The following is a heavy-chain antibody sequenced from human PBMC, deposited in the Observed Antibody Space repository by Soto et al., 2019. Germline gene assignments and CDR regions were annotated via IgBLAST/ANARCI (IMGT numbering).Heavy chain of an antibody. J-gene: IGHJ6*02. Sequence: QVQLVESGGGVVHPGRSLRLSCAASGFTFSSYGMHWVRQAPGKGLEWVAVISYDGSNKYYADSVKGRFTISRDNSKNTLYLQMNSLRAEDTAVYYCAKDVLEWFGELTYYYYGMDVWGQGTTVTVSS. V-gene: IGHV3-30*18. CDR1: GFTFSSYG. D-gene: IGHD3-10*01. CDR2: ISYDGSNK. CDR3: AKDVLEWFGELTYYYYGMDV.